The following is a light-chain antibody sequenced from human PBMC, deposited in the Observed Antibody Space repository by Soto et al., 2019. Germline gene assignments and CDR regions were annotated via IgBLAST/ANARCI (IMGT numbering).Light chain of an antibody. J-gene: IGKJ1*01. CDR2: GAS. V-gene: IGKV3-15*01. Sequence: ETVVTQSPATLSVSPGERATLSCRASQSVSSNLAWYQQKPGQAPRLLIYGASTRATGIPARFSGSGSGTEFTLTISSLQSEAVAVYYCQQYNNWPPWTFGQGTKVEIK. CDR1: QSVSSN. CDR3: QQYNNWPPWT.